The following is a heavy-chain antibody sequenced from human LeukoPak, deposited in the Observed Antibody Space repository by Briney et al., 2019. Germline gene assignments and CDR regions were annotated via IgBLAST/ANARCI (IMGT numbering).Heavy chain of an antibody. V-gene: IGHV5-10-1*01. CDR1: GYSFTNFW. CDR2: INPSDSYT. J-gene: IGHJ4*02. CDR3: ARHDRWRALDY. D-gene: IGHD1-26*01. Sequence: GESLKISCKGSGYSFTNFWISWVRQMPGKALEWMGRINPSDSYTDYSPSFQGHVTISADKSISTAYLQWNTLKASDTAMYYCARHDRWRALDYWGQGTLVTVSS.